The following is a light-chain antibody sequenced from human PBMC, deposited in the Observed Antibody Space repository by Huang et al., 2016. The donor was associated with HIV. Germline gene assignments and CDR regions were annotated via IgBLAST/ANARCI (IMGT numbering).Light chain of an antibody. CDR1: QNVRNN. CDR3: QQYNDWPRT. V-gene: IGKV3-15*01. Sequence: EIVMTQSPATLSVSPGESATLSCRASQNVRNNLAWYQQKPGQAPSLLIYGASTRATDIPARFSGSGSGTEFTLTISSLQSEDFAVYYCQQYNDWPRTFGQGTKLEIK. J-gene: IGKJ2*01. CDR2: GAS.